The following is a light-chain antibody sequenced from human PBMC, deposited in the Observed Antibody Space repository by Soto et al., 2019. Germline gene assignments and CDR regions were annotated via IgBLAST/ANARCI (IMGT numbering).Light chain of an antibody. CDR3: TSFTSSSTWV. Sequence: QSVLTQPPSASGTPGQRVIISCSGGSSNIGRRSVNWYQQLPGTAPKLLILNNSQRPSGVPDRFSGSKSGTSASLAISGLQSEDEADYYCTSFTSSSTWVFGGGTKVTVL. CDR2: NNS. J-gene: IGLJ3*02. V-gene: IGLV1-44*01. CDR1: SSNIGRRS.